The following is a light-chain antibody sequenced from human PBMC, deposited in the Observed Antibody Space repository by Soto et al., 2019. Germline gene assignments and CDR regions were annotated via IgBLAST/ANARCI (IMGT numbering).Light chain of an antibody. CDR2: DAS. V-gene: IGKV3-15*01. Sequence: EIVMTQSPATLSVSPGERATLSCWTSQSVGGNLAWYQQRPGQAPRLLIFDASTRATGIPARFSGSGSGTEFTLSISSLEPEDFAVYYCQQRRNWPPITFGQGTRLEIK. CDR3: QQRRNWPPIT. J-gene: IGKJ5*01. CDR1: QSVGGN.